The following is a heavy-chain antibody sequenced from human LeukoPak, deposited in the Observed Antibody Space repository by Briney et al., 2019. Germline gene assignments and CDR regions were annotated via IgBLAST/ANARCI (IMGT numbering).Heavy chain of an antibody. CDR3: ARRGAQLGISLWYFDL. CDR2: INHSGST. Sequence: SVTLSLTWAVYGGSFSGYDWSWIREPPWKGLEWIAEINHSGSTNYNPSLKSRVTISVDTSKNQFSLKLSSVTAADTAVYYCARRGAQLGISLWYFDLWGRGTLVTVSS. CDR1: GGSFSGYD. V-gene: IGHV4-34*01. D-gene: IGHD1-1*01. J-gene: IGHJ2*01.